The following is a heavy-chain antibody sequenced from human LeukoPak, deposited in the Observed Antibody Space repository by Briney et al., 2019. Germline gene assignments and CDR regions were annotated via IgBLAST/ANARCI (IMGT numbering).Heavy chain of an antibody. Sequence: GESLKISCKGSGYSFSSYWIGWVRQMPGKGLEWMGIIYPRDSDTRYSPSFRGQVTISVDKSINSAYLQWSSLKASDTAIYHCARRRDGTGSPLEYWGQGTLVTVSS. J-gene: IGHJ4*02. CDR3: ARRRDGTGSPLEY. V-gene: IGHV5-51*01. CDR1: GYSFSSYW. CDR2: IYPRDSDT. D-gene: IGHD2-8*02.